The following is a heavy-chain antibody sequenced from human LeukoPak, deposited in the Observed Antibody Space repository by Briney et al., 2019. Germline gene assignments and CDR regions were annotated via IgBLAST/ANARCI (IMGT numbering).Heavy chain of an antibody. CDR3: ARHGGQVAGIDY. D-gene: IGHD6-19*01. CDR2: IYQSETA. CDR1: GYSISSGYF. V-gene: IGHV4-38-2*02. Sequence: SETLSLTCTVSGYSISSGYFWGWMRQPPGKGLEWIGSIYQSETAHYNPSLKSRVTISVDTSKNQFSLKLSSVTAADTAVYYCARHGGQVAGIDYWGQGTLVTVSS. J-gene: IGHJ4*02.